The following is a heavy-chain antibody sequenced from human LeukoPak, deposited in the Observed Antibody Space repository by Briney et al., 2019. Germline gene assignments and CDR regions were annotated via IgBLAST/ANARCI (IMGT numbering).Heavy chain of an antibody. CDR1: GDSVSSNSAA. Sequence: SQTLSLTCAISGDSVSSNSAAWNWIRQSPSRGLEWLGRTYYRSKWYNDYAVSVKSRITINPDTSKNQFSLQLNSVTPEDTAVYYCARGSHYYDSSGHYYVPPHFDYWGQGTLVTVSS. CDR2: TYYRSKWYN. V-gene: IGHV6-1*01. D-gene: IGHD3-22*01. J-gene: IGHJ4*02. CDR3: ARGSHYYDSSGHYYVPPHFDY.